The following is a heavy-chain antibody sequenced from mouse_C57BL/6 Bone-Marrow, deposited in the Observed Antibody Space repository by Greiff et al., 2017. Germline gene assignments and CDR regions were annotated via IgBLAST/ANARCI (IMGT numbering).Heavy chain of an antibody. J-gene: IGHJ2*01. Sequence: QVQLKQPGAELVKPGASVKLSCKASGYTFTSYWMHWVKQRPGRGLEWIGRIDPNSGGTKYNEKFKSKATLTVDKPSSTAYMQLSSLTSEDSAVYYCAREEKLGREDFDYWGQGTTLTVSS. CDR1: GYTFTSYW. CDR3: AREEKLGREDFDY. CDR2: IDPNSGGT. D-gene: IGHD4-1*01. V-gene: IGHV1-72*01.